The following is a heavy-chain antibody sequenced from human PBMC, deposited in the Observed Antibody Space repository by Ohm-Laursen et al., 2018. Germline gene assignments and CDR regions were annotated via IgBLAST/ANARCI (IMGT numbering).Heavy chain of an antibody. CDR1: GFTFSIKW. V-gene: IGHV3-7*01. D-gene: IGHD3-22*01. CDR2: IKPDGTEK. J-gene: IGHJ4*02. CDR3: AREDYYDSSGYYPRAFDY. Sequence: GSLRLSCTASGFTFSIKWMSWVRQAPGKGPEWLANIKPDGTEKYYVDSVKGRFTISRDNAKNSLYLQMNSLRAEDTAVYYCAREDYYDSSGYYPRAFDYWGQGTLVTVSS.